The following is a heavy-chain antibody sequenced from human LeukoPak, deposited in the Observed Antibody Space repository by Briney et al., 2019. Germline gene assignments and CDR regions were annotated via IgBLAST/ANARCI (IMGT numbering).Heavy chain of an antibody. J-gene: IGHJ6*02. D-gene: IGHD6-6*01. CDR3: ARRGGQLPPYYYYGMDV. V-gene: IGHV4-39*01. CDR1: GGSISSSSYY. CDR2: IYYSGST. Sequence: SETLSLTCTVSGGSISSSSYYWGWIRQPPGKGLEWIGSIYYSGSTYYNPSLKSRVTISVDTSENQFSLKLSSVTAADTAVYYCARRGGQLPPYYYYGMDVWGQGTTVTVSS.